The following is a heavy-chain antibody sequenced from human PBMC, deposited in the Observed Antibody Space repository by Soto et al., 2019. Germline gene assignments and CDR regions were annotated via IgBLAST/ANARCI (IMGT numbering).Heavy chain of an antibody. CDR2: IWYDGSNK. V-gene: IGHV3-33*01. CDR1: GFTFSSYG. J-gene: IGHJ4*02. Sequence: QVQLVESGGGVVQPGRSLRLSCAASGFTFSSYGMHWVRQAPGKGLEWVAVIWYDGSNKYYADSVKGRFTISRDNSKNTLDLQMNSLRAEDTAVYYCAREMDTAMVTWDYWGQGTLVTVSS. D-gene: IGHD5-18*01. CDR3: AREMDTAMVTWDY.